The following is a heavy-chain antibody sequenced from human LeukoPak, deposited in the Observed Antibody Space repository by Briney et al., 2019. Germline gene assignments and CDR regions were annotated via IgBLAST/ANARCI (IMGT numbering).Heavy chain of an antibody. J-gene: IGHJ5*02. D-gene: IGHD2-15*01. CDR2: INHSGST. CDR3: ARWWGFDP. Sequence: SETLSLTCAVHGGSFSGYYWSWIRQPPGKGLEWIGEINHSGSTNYNPSLKSRVTISVDTSKNQFSLKLSSVTAADTAVYFCARWWGFDPWGQGTLVTVSS. V-gene: IGHV4-34*01. CDR1: GGSFSGYY.